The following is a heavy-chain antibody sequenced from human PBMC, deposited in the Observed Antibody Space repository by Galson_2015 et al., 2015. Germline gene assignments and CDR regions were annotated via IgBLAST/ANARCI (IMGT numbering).Heavy chain of an antibody. D-gene: IGHD5-12*01. CDR2: ISWNSGRI. CDR1: GFTFDDYA. V-gene: IGHV3-9*01. J-gene: IGHJ4*02. CDR3: AKGDGGYAPPSDY. Sequence: SLRLPCAASGFTFDDYAMHWVRQAPGKGLEWVSGISWNSGRIGYADSVKGRFTISRDNAKNSLYLQMNSLRAEDTALYYCAKGDGGYAPPSDYWGQGTLVTVSS.